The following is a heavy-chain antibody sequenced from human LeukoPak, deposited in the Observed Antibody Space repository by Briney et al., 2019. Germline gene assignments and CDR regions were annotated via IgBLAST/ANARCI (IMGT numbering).Heavy chain of an antibody. V-gene: IGHV1-18*01. CDR1: GYTFTSYG. CDR2: ISAYNGNT. J-gene: IGHJ4*02. Sequence: RASVKVSCKASGYTFTSYGISWVRQAPGQGLEWMGWISAYNGNTNHAQKLQGRVTMTTDTSTSTAYMELRSRRFEDTAVYYCARAPGVSSGWYSDYYFDYWGQGTLVTVSS. CDR3: ARAPGVSSGWYSDYYFDY. D-gene: IGHD6-19*01.